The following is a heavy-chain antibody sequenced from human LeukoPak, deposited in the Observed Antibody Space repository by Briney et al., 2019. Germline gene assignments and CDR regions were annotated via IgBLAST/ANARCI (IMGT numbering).Heavy chain of an antibody. D-gene: IGHD4-17*01. CDR2: INPNSGGT. V-gene: IGHV1-2*02. CDR3: GRDNGDYVLDY. Sequence: ASVKVSFKASGYTFTDYYMHWVRQAPGQGLEWMGWINPNSGGTKYAQKFQGRVTMTRDTSISTAYMEVSRLRSEDTAVYYCGRDNGDYVLDYWGQGTLVTVSS. CDR1: GYTFTDYY. J-gene: IGHJ4*02.